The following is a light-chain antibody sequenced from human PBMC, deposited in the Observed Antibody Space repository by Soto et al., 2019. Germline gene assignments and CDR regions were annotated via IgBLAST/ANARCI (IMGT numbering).Light chain of an antibody. CDR1: QSISSY. V-gene: IGKV1-39*01. Sequence: DIQMTQSPSSLSASVGDRVTITCRASQSISSYLNWYQQKPGKAPKLLIYAAPSLQSGVPSRFSGSGSGTDFTLTIRSLQPEDFATYYCQQSYSTRWTFGQGTKVDI. CDR3: QQSYSTRWT. J-gene: IGKJ1*01. CDR2: AAP.